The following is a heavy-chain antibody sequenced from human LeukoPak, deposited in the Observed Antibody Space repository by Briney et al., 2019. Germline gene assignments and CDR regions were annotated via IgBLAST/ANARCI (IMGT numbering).Heavy chain of an antibody. J-gene: IGHJ4*02. CDR1: GFTFEDYA. CDR2: ISGDGGST. CDR3: ARDHIAAGDY. Sequence: GGSLRLSCAASGFTFEDYAMHWVRQAPGKGLEWVSLISGDGGSTYYTDSVKGRFTISRDNSKNSLYLQMNSLRAEDTAVYYCARDHIAAGDYWGQGTLVTVSP. V-gene: IGHV3-43*02. D-gene: IGHD6-13*01.